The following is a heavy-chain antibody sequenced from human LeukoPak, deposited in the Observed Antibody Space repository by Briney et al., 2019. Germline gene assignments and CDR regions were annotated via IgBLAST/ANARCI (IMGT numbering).Heavy chain of an antibody. Sequence: PSETLSLTCTVSGXSISNYYGSWIRQPPGKGLECIGYVSYSGRTNHNPSLKSRVTISADTSKKQLSLKLTSVTAADTAVYYCARHERGAENLDYWGQGTLVTVSS. V-gene: IGHV4-59*08. CDR1: GXSISNYY. J-gene: IGHJ4*02. CDR2: VSYSGRT. CDR3: ARHERGAENLDY. D-gene: IGHD1-1*01.